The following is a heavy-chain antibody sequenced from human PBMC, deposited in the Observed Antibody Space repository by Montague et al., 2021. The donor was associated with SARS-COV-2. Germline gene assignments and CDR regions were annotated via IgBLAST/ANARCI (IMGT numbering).Heavy chain of an antibody. CDR1: GGSISSYY. D-gene: IGHD3-22*01. V-gene: IGHV4-59*01. J-gene: IGHJ3*02. Sequence: SETLSLTCTVSGGSISSYYWSWIRQPPGKGLEWIGYIYYSGSTNYNPSXXSRVTISVDTPKNQFSLKLSSVTAADTAVYYCARGIPRPMRWLLVVDDAFDIWGQGTMVTVSS. CDR2: IYYSGST. CDR3: ARGIPRPMRWLLVVDDAFDI.